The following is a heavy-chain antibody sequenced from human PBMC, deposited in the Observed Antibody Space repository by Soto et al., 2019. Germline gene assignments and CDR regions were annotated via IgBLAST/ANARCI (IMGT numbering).Heavy chain of an antibody. V-gene: IGHV3-23*01. J-gene: IGHJ4*02. D-gene: IGHD2-2*03. CDR1: GFTFSSYA. CDR3: AKVTFSLGGYCSSTSCYLLGPYDY. Sequence: GGSLRLSCAASGFTFSSYAMSWVRQAPGKGLEWVSAISGSGGSTYYADSVKGRFTISRDNSKNTLYLQMNSLRAEDTAVYYCAKVTFSLGGYCSSTSCYLLGPYDYWGQGTLVTSPQ. CDR2: ISGSGGST.